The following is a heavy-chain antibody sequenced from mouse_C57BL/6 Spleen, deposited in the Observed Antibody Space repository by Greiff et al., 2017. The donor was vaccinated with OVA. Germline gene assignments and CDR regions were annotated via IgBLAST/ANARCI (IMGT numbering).Heavy chain of an antibody. D-gene: IGHD2-2*01. CDR1: GYTFTSYW. Sequence: QVQLKQPGAELVKPGASVKLSCKASGYTFTSYWMHWVKQRPGQGLEWIGMIHPNSGSTNYNEKFKSKATLTVDKSSSTAYMQLSSLTSEDSAVYYCAIYGYDGGYAMDYWGQGTSVTVSS. J-gene: IGHJ4*01. CDR2: IHPNSGST. V-gene: IGHV1-64*01. CDR3: AIYGYDGGYAMDY.